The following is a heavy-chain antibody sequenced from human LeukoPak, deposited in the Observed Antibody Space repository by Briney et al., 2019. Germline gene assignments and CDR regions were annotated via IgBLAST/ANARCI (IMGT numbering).Heavy chain of an antibody. V-gene: IGHV4-4*02. D-gene: IGHD5-12*01. J-gene: IGHJ4*02. CDR2: IYHDGGT. Sequence: PSETLSLTCAVSGGSISSNNWWIWVRQSPEKGLEWMGEIYHDGGTNYNPSLKSRVTISMDKSKNQLSLKLNFVTAADTAVYYCARDLRYSGYDYALDYWGQGTLVTVSS. CDR3: ARDLRYSGYDYALDY. CDR1: GGSISSNNW.